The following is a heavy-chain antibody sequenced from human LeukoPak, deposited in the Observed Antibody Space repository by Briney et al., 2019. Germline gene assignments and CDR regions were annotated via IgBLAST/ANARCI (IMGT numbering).Heavy chain of an antibody. V-gene: IGHV4-59*12. D-gene: IGHD3-10*01. CDR3: ARGLTSGSYNNWFDP. Sequence: SETLSLTCTVSGGSISSYYWSWIRQPPGKGLEWIGYSLYSGNINYNPSLKSRVSISVDTSKNQFSLKLSSVTAADTAVYYCARGLTSGSYNNWFDPWGQGTLVTVSS. CDR2: SLYSGNI. CDR1: GGSISSYY. J-gene: IGHJ5*02.